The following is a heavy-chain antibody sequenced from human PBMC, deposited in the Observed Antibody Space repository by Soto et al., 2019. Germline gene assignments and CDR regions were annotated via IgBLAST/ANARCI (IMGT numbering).Heavy chain of an antibody. D-gene: IGHD3-10*01. CDR3: AKDFLTSSINMVRGVIVTTGREAKGCFDY. J-gene: IGHJ4*02. CDR2: ISGSDGTT. Sequence: EVQLLESGGGLIQPGGSLSLSCAASGFTFSSYAMNWVRQAPGKGLEWVSGISGSDGTTFYADSVRGRFTISRDNSKNTPYLQMNSLRAENTAVYYSAKDFLTSSINMVRGVIVTTGREAKGCFDYWGQGTRVTVSS. CDR1: GFTFSSYA. V-gene: IGHV3-23*01.